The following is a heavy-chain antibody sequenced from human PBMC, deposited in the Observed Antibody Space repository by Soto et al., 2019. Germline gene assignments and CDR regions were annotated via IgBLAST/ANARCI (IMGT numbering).Heavy chain of an antibody. CDR1: GYTFTSYG. V-gene: IGHV1-18*01. CDR2: IRAFNGNT. D-gene: IGHD6-19*01. Sequence: QVQLVQSGAEVKKPGASVKVSCKASGYTFTSYGISWVRQAPGQGLEGMGWIRAFNGNTKYAQKLQGRVTMTTVTSTSTAYMELRSLRSDDTAVYYCVRDLAEALIDYWGQGTLVTVSS. CDR3: VRDLAEALIDY. J-gene: IGHJ4*02.